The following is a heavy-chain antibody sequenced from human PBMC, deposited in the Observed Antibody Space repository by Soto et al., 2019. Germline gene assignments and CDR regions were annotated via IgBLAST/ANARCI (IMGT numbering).Heavy chain of an antibody. CDR1: GFTFWSYS. Sequence: GGCLGLCCSASGFTFWSYSMNWVRQNPGKGLEWVSSISSSSSYIYYADSVKGRFTISRDNAKNSLYLQVNSLKASDTAMYYCASQNEYSSSLGMDVWGQGTTVTVSS. CDR2: ISSSSSYI. J-gene: IGHJ6*02. D-gene: IGHD6-6*01. V-gene: IGHV3-21*04. CDR3: ASQNEYSSSLGMDV.